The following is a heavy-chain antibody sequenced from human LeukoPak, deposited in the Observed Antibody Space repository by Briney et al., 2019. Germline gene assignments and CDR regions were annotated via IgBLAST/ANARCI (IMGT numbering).Heavy chain of an antibody. CDR3: ARARRAPMVRGVINWFDP. J-gene: IGHJ5*02. V-gene: IGHV3-20*04. D-gene: IGHD3-10*01. CDR2: INWNGGST. Sequence: PGGSLRLSSAVSGFSFDDYGMSWVRHAPRKGLEWVSGINWNGGSTGYADSVKGRFTISRDNAKNSLYLQMNSLRAEDTALYYCARARRAPMVRGVINWFDPWGQGTLVTVSS. CDR1: GFSFDDYG.